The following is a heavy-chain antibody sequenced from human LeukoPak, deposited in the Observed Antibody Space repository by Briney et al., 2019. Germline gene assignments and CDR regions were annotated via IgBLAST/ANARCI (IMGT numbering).Heavy chain of an antibody. CDR2: ISAYNGNT. J-gene: IGHJ4*02. V-gene: IGHV1-18*01. Sequence: ASVKVSCKASGGTFSSYAISWVRQAPGQGLEWMGWISAYNGNTNYAQKLQGRVTMTTDTSTSTAYMELRSLRSEDTAMYYCARSYDYWGQGTLVTVSS. CDR3: ARSYDY. CDR1: GGTFSSYA.